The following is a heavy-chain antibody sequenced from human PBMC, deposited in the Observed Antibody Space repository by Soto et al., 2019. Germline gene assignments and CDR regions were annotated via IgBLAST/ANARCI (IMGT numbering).Heavy chain of an antibody. CDR3: AKGFRSLEWYSLAPFDY. CDR2: INSGST. D-gene: IGHD3-3*01. CDR1: GVNLRNYW. V-gene: IGHV3-74*01. J-gene: IGHJ4*02. Sequence: GGSLRLSCTASGVNLRNYWMHWVRQAPGKGLVWVSRINSGSTYYADSVKGRFTISRDTPKKTLYLQMNSLRVEDTAKYYCAKGFRSLEWYSLAPFDYWGQGALVTVSS.